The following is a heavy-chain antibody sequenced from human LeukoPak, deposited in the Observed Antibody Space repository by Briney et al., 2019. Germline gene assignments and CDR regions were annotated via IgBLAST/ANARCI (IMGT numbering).Heavy chain of an antibody. J-gene: IGHJ5*02. D-gene: IGHD3-9*01. CDR3: ARGKYYDILTGPPSNWFDP. CDR2: IYYSGST. V-gene: IGHV4-59*08. CDR1: VGSNSSYY. Sequence: PSETLSLTCTVSVGSNSSYYWSWIRQPPGKGLEWMGYIYYSGSTNYNPSLKSRVTISVDTSKNQFSLKLSSVTAADTAVYYCARGKYYDILTGPPSNWFDPWGQGTLVTVSS.